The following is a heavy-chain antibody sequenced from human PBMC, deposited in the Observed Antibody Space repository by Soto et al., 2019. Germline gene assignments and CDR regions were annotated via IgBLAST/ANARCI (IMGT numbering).Heavy chain of an antibody. CDR2: INHSGST. J-gene: IGHJ6*02. CDR3: ARGHSGVRGVITYYYYYGMDV. CDR1: GGSFSGYY. Sequence: SETLSLTCAVYGGSFSGYYWSWIRQPPGKGLEWIGEINHSGSTNYNPSLKSRVTISVDTSKNQFSLKLSSVTAAGTAVYYCARGHSGVRGVITYYYYYGMDVWGQGTTVTVSS. V-gene: IGHV4-34*01. D-gene: IGHD3-10*01.